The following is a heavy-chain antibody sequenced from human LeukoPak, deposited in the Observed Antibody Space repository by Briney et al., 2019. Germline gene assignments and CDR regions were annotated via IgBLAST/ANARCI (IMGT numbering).Heavy chain of an antibody. CDR3: ARRGMTTVTTGSYYYYYMDV. J-gene: IGHJ6*03. Sequence: PSETLSLTCSVSGGSFGHYFWSWIRQPPGKGLEWIGYVYYSGSTDYSPSLKSRLTISADTSKNQFSLKLSSVTAADTAVYYCARRGMTTVTTGSYYYYYMDVWGKGTTVTASS. V-gene: IGHV4-59*08. CDR2: VYYSGST. CDR1: GGSFGHYF. D-gene: IGHD4-11*01.